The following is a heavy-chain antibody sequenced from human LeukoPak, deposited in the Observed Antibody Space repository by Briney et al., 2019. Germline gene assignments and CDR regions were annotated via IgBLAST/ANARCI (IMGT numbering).Heavy chain of an antibody. V-gene: IGHV1-18*01. Sequence: ASVKVSCKASGYTFTSYGISWVRQAPGQGLEWMGWISAYNGNTNYAQKLQGRVTMTTDTSTSTAYMELRSLRSDDTAVYYCARDGYDFWSGYYHYWGQGTLVTVSS. D-gene: IGHD3-3*01. CDR1: GYTFTSYG. J-gene: IGHJ4*02. CDR2: ISAYNGNT. CDR3: ARDGYDFWSGYYHY.